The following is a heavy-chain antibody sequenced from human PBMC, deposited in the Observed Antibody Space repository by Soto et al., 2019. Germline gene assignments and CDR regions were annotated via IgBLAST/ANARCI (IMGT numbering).Heavy chain of an antibody. CDR2: ISPLFGTA. V-gene: IGHV1-69*01. CDR3: ARQFDYDTSGYYYAY. CDR1: GGTFSKYG. Sequence: QVQLVQSGAEVKKPGSSVKVSCKASGGTFSKYGIDWVRQAPGEGLEWMGGISPLFGTANYAQKFQGRVTITADEATSTAYMELSSLRSEDTALYYCARQFDYDTSGYYYAYWGQGTLVTVSS. J-gene: IGHJ4*02. D-gene: IGHD3-22*01.